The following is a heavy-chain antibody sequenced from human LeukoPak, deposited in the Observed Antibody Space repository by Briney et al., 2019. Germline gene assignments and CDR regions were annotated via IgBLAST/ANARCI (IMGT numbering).Heavy chain of an antibody. CDR1: GGSISSYY. Sequence: SETLSLTCTVSGGSISSYYWSWIRQPPGKGLEWIGEINHSGSTNYNPSLKSRVTISVDTSKNQFSLKLSSVTAADTAVYYCARLSLDYGGNVDYWGQGTLVTVSS. V-gene: IGHV4-34*01. CDR2: INHSGST. D-gene: IGHD4-17*01. CDR3: ARLSLDYGGNVDY. J-gene: IGHJ4*02.